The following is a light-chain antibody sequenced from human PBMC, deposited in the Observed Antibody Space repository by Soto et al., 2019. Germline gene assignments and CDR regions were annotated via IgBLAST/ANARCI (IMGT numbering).Light chain of an antibody. CDR1: QSVSSY. CDR3: QQRFSWPPLT. CDR2: DAS. Sequence: EIVLTQSPATLSLSPGERATLSCRASQSVSSYLAWYQQKPGQAPRLLIYDASSRATGIPARFSGSGSGTDFTLTISSLEPEDFAVYYCQQRFSWPPLTFGGGTKVEIK. J-gene: IGKJ4*01. V-gene: IGKV3-11*01.